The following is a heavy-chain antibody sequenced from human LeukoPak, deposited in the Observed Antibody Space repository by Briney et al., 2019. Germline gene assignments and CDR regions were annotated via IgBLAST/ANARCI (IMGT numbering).Heavy chain of an antibody. CDR2: INHSGST. CDR3: ARFLGYCTNGVCYTRRAFDI. Sequence: PSETLSLTCAVYGGSFSGYYWSWIRQPPGKGLEWIGEINHSGSTNYNPSLKSRVTISVDTSKNQFSLKLSSVTAADTAVYYCARFLGYCTNGVCYTRRAFDIWGQGTMVTVSS. CDR1: GGSFSGYY. D-gene: IGHD2-8*01. J-gene: IGHJ3*02. V-gene: IGHV4-34*01.